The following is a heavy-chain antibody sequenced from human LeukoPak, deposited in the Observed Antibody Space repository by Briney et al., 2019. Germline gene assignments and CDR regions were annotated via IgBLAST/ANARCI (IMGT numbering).Heavy chain of an antibody. D-gene: IGHD3-22*01. CDR2: IIPIFGTA. Sequence: SVKVSCKASGYTFTGYYMHWVRQAPGQGLEWMGGIIPIFGTANYAQKFQGRVTITADESTSTAYMELSSLRSEDTAVYYCARDDSSGYYYPEWGQGTLVTVSS. CDR1: GYTFTGYY. V-gene: IGHV1-69*13. J-gene: IGHJ4*02. CDR3: ARDDSSGYYYPE.